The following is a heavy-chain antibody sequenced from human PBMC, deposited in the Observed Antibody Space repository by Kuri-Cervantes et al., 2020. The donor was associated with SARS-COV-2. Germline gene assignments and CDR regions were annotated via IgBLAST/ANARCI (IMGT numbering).Heavy chain of an antibody. CDR3: AVGVTDTSYFDY. V-gene: IGHV3-30*01. J-gene: IGHJ4*02. Sequence: GGSLRLSCAASGFAFSTYAMSWVRQAPGKGLEWVAVISYDGSNKYYADSVKGRFTISRDNSKNTLYLQMNSLRAEDTAVYYCAVGVTDTSYFDYWGQGTLVTVSS. CDR2: ISYDGSNK. D-gene: IGHD2-21*02. CDR1: GFAFSTYA.